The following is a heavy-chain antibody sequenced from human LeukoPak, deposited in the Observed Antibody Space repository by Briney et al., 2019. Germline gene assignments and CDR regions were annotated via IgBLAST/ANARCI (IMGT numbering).Heavy chain of an antibody. J-gene: IGHJ4*02. Sequence: PGGSLRLSCAASGFTFSRYSMNWVRQAPGKGLEWVSYISSSSSTIYYADSVKGRFTISRDNAKNSLYLQMNSLRAEDTAVYYCAGRYCTSGVCSHFDYWGQGTLVTVSS. D-gene: IGHD2-8*01. CDR3: AGRYCTSGVCSHFDY. CDR1: GFTFSRYS. V-gene: IGHV3-48*04. CDR2: ISSSSSTI.